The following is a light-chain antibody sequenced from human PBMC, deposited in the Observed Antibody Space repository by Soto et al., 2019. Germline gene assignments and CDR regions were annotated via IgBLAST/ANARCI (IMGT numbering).Light chain of an antibody. CDR1: QSVSSN. CDR2: DAS. J-gene: IGKJ4*01. V-gene: IGKV3-15*01. CDR3: QPYNNWPLT. Sequence: EIVMTQSPATLSLSPGERATLSCRASQSVSSNLAWYQQRPGQAPRLLIHDASIRASDIPVRFSGSGSGTDFTLTISSLQSEDFAVYYCQPYNNWPLTFGGGTKVESK.